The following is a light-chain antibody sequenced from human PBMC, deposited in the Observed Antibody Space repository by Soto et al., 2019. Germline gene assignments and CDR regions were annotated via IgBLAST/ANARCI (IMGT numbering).Light chain of an antibody. CDR3: QQFSSYPLT. CDR2: DAS. CDR1: QTVRNNY. Sequence: EFVLTQSPGTLSLSPGDRATLSCRASQTVRNNYLAWYQQKPGQAPRLLIYDASSRATGIPDRFSGGGSGTDFTLTISRLEPEDFAVYYCQQFSSYPLTLGGGTKVDI. V-gene: IGKV3-20*01. J-gene: IGKJ4*01.